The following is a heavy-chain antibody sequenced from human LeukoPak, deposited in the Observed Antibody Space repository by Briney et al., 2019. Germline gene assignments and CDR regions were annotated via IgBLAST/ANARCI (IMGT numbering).Heavy chain of an antibody. CDR3: ARDQSWFDAFDI. CDR2: INPNSGGT. J-gene: IGHJ3*02. V-gene: IGHV1-2*02. Sequence: ASVKVSCKASGYTFTGYYMHWARQAPGQGLEWMGWINPNSGGTNYAQKFQGRVTMTRDTSISTAYMELSRLRSDDTAVYYCARDQSWFDAFDIWGQGTMVTVSS. CDR1: GYTFTGYY. D-gene: IGHD3-9*01.